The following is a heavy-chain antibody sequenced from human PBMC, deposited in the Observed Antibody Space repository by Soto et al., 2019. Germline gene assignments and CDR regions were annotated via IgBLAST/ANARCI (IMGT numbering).Heavy chain of an antibody. V-gene: IGHV3-15*01. CDR1: GASFTNAW. J-gene: IGHJ4*02. CDR2: IKTRIDSATT. D-gene: IGHD5-12*01. Sequence: EVQLVESGGGLVKPGESLRLSCEASGASFTNAWMNWVRQAPGKGLEWVGRIKTRIDSATTDYAATVKGRFTISRDDSKNTLYLQMDSLKTEDTAVYYCTTEDPSWLRGLAYWGQGTLVTVSS. CDR3: TTEDPSWLRGLAY.